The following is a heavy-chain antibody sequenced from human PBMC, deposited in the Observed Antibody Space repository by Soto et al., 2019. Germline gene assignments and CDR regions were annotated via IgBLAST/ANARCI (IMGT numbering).Heavy chain of an antibody. D-gene: IGHD6-13*01. CDR1: GYTFTSYG. V-gene: IGHV1-18*01. J-gene: IGHJ6*02. Sequence: QVQLVQSGAEVKKPGASVKVYCKASGYTFTSYGISWVRQAPGQGLEWMGWISAYNGNTNYAQKLQGRVTMTTDTATSTAYRELRSLRADDTAVYDCSRDGAAAGPDYDYYYGMYVWGQGTTVTVAS. CDR3: SRDGAAAGPDYDYYYGMYV. CDR2: ISAYNGNT.